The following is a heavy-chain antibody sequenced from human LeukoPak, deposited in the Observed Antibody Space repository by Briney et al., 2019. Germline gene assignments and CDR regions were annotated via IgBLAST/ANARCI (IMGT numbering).Heavy chain of an antibody. V-gene: IGHV4-59*01. CDR1: GGSISSYY. Sequence: SETLSLTCTVSGGSISSYYWSWIRQPPGKGLEWIGYIYYSGSTNYNPSLKSRVTISVDTSKNQFSLKLSSVTAADTGVYYCARVMWLVDLLAAFDIWGQGTMVTVSS. CDR2: IYYSGST. CDR3: ARVMWLVDLLAAFDI. J-gene: IGHJ3*02. D-gene: IGHD6-19*01.